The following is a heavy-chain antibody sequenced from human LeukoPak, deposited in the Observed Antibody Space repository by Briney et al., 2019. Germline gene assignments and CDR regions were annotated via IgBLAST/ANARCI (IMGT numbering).Heavy chain of an antibody. J-gene: IGHJ4*02. CDR1: GFTFSSYS. CDR3: ARGGYYDILTGRFDY. CDR2: ISSSSSYI. V-gene: IGHV3-21*01. Sequence: GGSLRLSCAASGFTFSSYSMNWVRQAPGKGLEWVSSISSSSSYIYYADSVKGRFTISRDSAKNSLYLQMNSLRAEDTAVYYCARGGYYDILTGRFDYWGQGTLVTVSS. D-gene: IGHD3-9*01.